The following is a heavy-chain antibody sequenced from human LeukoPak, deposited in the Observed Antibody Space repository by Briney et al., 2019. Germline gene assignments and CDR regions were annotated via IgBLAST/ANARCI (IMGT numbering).Heavy chain of an antibody. CDR1: GFTFDEYA. CDR2: IKEDGSEI. V-gene: IGHV3-7*01. CDR3: GRSPDGVDN. Sequence: GGSLRLSCATSGFTFDEYAMHWVRQPPGKGLEFVANIKEDGSEIFYLDSVKGRFTISRDNAKNSLYLQMNSLRVEDTAVYYCGRSPDGVDNWGQGTLVTVSS. D-gene: IGHD3-10*01. J-gene: IGHJ4*02.